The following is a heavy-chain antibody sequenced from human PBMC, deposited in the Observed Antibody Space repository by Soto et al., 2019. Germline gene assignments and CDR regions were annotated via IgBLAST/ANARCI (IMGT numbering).Heavy chain of an antibody. V-gene: IGHV3-30-3*01. CDR1: GFTFSHYA. J-gene: IGHJ4*02. Sequence: QVQLVESGGGVVQPGRSLRLSCAASGFTFSHYAMHWVRQAPGKGLEWVALISYDGTNKYYADSVKGRFTISRDNSMDTLYVQMNNLRAEDTAVYYCERGLVDADMAAFDYWGQGTLVTVSS. CDR3: ERGLVDADMAAFDY. D-gene: IGHD5-18*01. CDR2: ISYDGTNK.